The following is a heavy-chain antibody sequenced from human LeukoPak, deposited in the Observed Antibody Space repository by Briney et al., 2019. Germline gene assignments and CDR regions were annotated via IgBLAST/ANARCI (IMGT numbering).Heavy chain of an antibody. CDR3: AKGYCTGTSCYTGLDY. J-gene: IGHJ4*02. D-gene: IGHD2-2*02. Sequence: PGGSLRLSCAASGFTFSTYGMHWVRQAPGKGLEWVAFIRYDGSTKYYADSVKGRFTISRDNSKNTLYLQMNSLSAGDTALYFCAKGYCTGTSCYTGLDYWGQGTLVTVSS. CDR1: GFTFSTYG. CDR2: IRYDGSTK. V-gene: IGHV3-30*02.